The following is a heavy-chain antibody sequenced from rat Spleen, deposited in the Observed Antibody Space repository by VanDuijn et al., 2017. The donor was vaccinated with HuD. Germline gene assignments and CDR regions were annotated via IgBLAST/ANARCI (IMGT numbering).Heavy chain of an antibody. J-gene: IGHJ2*01. Sequence: EVQLVESGGGLVQPGRSLKVSCAASGFTFSDYYMAWVRQAPKKGLEWVASISYEGTATYYGDSVKGRFTISRDNAKSTLYLQMNSLRSEDTATYYCTSTTRGYWGQGVMVTVSS. D-gene: IGHD1-5*01. CDR2: ISYEGTAT. CDR1: GFTFSDYY. CDR3: TSTTRGY. V-gene: IGHV5-22*01.